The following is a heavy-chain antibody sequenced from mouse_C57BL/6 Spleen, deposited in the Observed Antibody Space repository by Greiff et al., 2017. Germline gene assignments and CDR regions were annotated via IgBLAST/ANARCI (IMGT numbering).Heavy chain of an antibody. V-gene: IGHV1-69*01. CDR2: IDPSDSYT. J-gene: IGHJ4*01. CDR1: GYTFTSYW. D-gene: IGHD1-1*01. Sequence: VQLQQSGAELVMPGASVKLSCKASGYTFTSYWMHWVKQRPGQGLEWIGEIDPSDSYTNYNQKFKGKSTLTVDKSSSTAYMQLSSLTSEDSAVYYCARAVLRYQRDYAMDYWGQGTSVTVSS. CDR3: ARAVLRYQRDYAMDY.